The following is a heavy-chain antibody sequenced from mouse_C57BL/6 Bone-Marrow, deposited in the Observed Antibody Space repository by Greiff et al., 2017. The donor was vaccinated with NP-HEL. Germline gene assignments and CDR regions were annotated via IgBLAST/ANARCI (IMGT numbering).Heavy chain of an antibody. CDR3: TRGGSITTVADWFAY. Sequence: EVQRVESGEGLVKPGGSLKLSCAASGFTFSSYAMSWVRQTPEKRLEWVAYISSGGDYIYYADTVKGRFPISRDNARNTLYLQMSSLKSEDTAMYYCTRGGSITTVADWFAYWGQGTLVTVSA. D-gene: IGHD1-1*01. J-gene: IGHJ3*01. CDR2: ISSGGDYI. V-gene: IGHV5-9-1*02. CDR1: GFTFSSYA.